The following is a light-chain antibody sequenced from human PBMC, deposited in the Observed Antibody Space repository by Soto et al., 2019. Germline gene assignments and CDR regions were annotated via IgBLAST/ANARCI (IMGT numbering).Light chain of an antibody. J-gene: IGLJ1*01. CDR2: AVT. CDR1: SGDVGGYSY. Sequence: QSVLTQPASVSGSPGQSVTISGAGPSGDVGGYSYVSWYQQHPGKAPKLMIHAVTNRPSGVSNRFSGSKSGNTASLTISSLQAEDEADYYCCSYTGASTYVFGTVTKLTVL. V-gene: IGLV2-14*01. CDR3: CSYTGASTYV.